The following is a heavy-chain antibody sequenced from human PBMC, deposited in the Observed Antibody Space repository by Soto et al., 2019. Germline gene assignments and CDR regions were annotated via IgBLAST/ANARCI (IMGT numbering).Heavy chain of an antibody. CDR3: APRSYRHDAFDI. CDR1: GFSLSTSGVG. CDR2: IYWDDDK. D-gene: IGHD2-2*02. J-gene: IGHJ3*02. Sequence: QITLKESGPTLVKPTQTLTLTCTFSGFSLSTSGVGVGWIRQPPGKALEWLALIYWDDDKRYSPSLKSRLTITKDTSKNPVVLTMTNMDPVDTATYYCAPRSYRHDAFDIWGQGTMVTVSS. V-gene: IGHV2-5*02.